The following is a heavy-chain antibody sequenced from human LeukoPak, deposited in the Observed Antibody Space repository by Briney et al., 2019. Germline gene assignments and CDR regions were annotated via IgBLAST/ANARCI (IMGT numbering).Heavy chain of an antibody. CDR2: IYWYDDK. Sequence: SGPTLVNPTQTLTLTCTFSGFSLNTHGVGVGWIRQPPGKALEWLALIYWYDDKRYSPSLQSKITVTKDTPKNQVVLTKTNMDLVDTATYHCAHSLRRRSCSGGSCYYFDDWGQGTLVTVSS. CDR3: AHSLRRRSCSGGSCYYFDD. V-gene: IGHV2-5*01. CDR1: GFSLNTHGVG. J-gene: IGHJ4*02. D-gene: IGHD2-15*01.